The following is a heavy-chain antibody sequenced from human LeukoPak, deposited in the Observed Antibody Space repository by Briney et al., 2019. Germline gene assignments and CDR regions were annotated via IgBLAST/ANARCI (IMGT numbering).Heavy chain of an antibody. CDR1: GFTFDDYA. CDR2: ISWNSGSI. J-gene: IGHJ4*02. D-gene: IGHD6-19*01. Sequence: GRSLRLSCAASGFTFDDYAMHWVRQAPGKGLEWVSGISWNSGSIGYADSVKGRFTISRDNSKNTLYLQMNSLRAEDTAVYYCASSYSSGWYEDYWGQGALVTVSS. V-gene: IGHV3-9*01. CDR3: ASSYSSGWYEDY.